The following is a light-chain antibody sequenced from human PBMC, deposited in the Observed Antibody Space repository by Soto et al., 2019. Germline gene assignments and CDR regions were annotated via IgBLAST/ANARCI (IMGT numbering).Light chain of an antibody. CDR3: MQGLQIPLT. CDR1: QTVSIY. J-gene: IGKJ4*01. CDR2: AAS. V-gene: IGKV1-39*01. Sequence: DIQATQSPSSLSAYVPDRVPITCLASQTVSIYLNWYRQKPGKAPELLIYAASRLQSGVPSRFSGSGSGTDFTLKISRVEAEDVGVYYCMQGLQIPLTVGGGTKVDI.